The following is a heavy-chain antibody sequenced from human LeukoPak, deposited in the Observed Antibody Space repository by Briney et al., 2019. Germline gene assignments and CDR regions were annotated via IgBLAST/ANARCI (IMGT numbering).Heavy chain of an antibody. Sequence: GGSLRLSCAASGLTFTSYAMNWVRQAPGRGLEWVSVISGSSDSAYYAGSVKGRFTISRDNSKNKLYLQMNSLRAEDTAVYYCAKRVDSSGYYYLPYFDYWGQGTLVTVSS. CDR1: GLTFTSYA. D-gene: IGHD3-22*01. CDR2: ISGSSDSA. V-gene: IGHV3-23*01. J-gene: IGHJ4*02. CDR3: AKRVDSSGYYYLPYFDY.